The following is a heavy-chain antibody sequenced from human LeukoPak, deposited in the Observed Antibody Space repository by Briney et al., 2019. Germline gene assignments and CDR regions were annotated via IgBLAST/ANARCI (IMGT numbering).Heavy chain of an antibody. J-gene: IGHJ4*02. V-gene: IGHV3-53*05. CDR2: LYSGGNT. Sequence: GGSLRLSCAASGFTVSTKYITWVRQAPGQGLDWVSILYSGGNTYYADSVKGRFTISRDNAKNSLYLQMNSLRAEDTALYYCAKDTRGLYSSGNFDYWGQGTLVTVSS. CDR1: GFTVSTKY. D-gene: IGHD6-19*01. CDR3: AKDTRGLYSSGNFDY.